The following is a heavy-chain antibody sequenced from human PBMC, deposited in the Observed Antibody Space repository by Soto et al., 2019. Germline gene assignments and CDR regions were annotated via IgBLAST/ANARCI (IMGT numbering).Heavy chain of an antibody. CDR1: GGAFNNYP. CDR3: AIDACCCGGDCYSLVY. J-gene: IGHJ4*02. CDR2: IFPRLGTI. Sequence: RASVKVSCKASGGAFNNYPISWVRQAPGQGLEWMGGIFPRLGTITYAQKEQGRVSMTADESTSTVYMELSGLRSEDTAIYYCAIDACCCGGDCYSLVYWGQGTLVTVSS. V-gene: IGHV1-69*13. D-gene: IGHD2-21*02.